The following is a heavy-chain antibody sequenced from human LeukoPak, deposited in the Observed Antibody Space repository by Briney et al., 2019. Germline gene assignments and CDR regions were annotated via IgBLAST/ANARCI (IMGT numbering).Heavy chain of an antibody. CDR1: GFTFSDYY. CDR2: ISSSGSTI. CDR3: ARSGSYSYYYLDV. Sequence: GGSLRLSCAASGFTFSDYYMSWIRQAPGEGLEWVSYISSSGSTIYYADSVKGRFTISRDNAKNSLYLQMNSLRAEDTAVYYCARSGSYSYYYLDVWGKGTTVTVSS. D-gene: IGHD1-26*01. V-gene: IGHV3-11*04. J-gene: IGHJ6*03.